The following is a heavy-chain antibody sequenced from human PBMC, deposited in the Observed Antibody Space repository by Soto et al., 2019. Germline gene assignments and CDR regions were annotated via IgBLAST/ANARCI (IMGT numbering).Heavy chain of an antibody. V-gene: IGHV4-30-4*01. CDR1: GDYIHVGGYY. D-gene: IGHD2-2*01. CDR3: GRDLTSNANCIDP. CDR2: IYYTGKT. J-gene: IGHJ5*02. Sequence: SETLSLTCSVSGDYIHVGGYYWTWIRQRPGKGLEWMGYIYYTGKTYYNPSLESRLTMSVDGSKNQFSLRLTSVTAADTAVYFCGRDLTSNANCIDPWGQGTLVTVSS.